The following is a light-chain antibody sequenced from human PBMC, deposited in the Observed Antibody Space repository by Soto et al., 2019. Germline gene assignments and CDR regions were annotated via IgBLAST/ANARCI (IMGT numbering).Light chain of an antibody. J-gene: IGKJ4*01. CDR2: DAS. V-gene: IGKV3-11*01. CDR3: QQRSNWLT. CDR1: QSVSRN. Sequence: EIVLTQSPATLSLSPGERATLSCRASQSVSRNLAWYQQKPGQAPRLLIYDASNRASGIPARFSGSGSGTDFTLTISSLESEDFAVYYCQQRSNWLTFGGGTKVEIK.